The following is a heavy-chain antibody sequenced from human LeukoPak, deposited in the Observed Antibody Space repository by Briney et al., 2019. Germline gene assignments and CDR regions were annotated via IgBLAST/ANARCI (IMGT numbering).Heavy chain of an antibody. D-gene: IGHD3-16*01. CDR3: AAQGVFSHGGY. Sequence: GGSLRLSCAASGFTVSNNYLRWVRQAPGRGLEWVSVIYSGGSTYYTDSVKGRFTISRDTSKNTLYLQMNSLRAEDTAVYYCAAQGVFSHGGYWGQGTLVTVSS. V-gene: IGHV3-53*01. J-gene: IGHJ4*02. CDR1: GFTVSNNY. CDR2: IYSGGST.